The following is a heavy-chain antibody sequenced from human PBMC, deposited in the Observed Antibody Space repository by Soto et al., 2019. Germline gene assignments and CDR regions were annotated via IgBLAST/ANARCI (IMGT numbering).Heavy chain of an antibody. V-gene: IGHV4-39*01. D-gene: IGHD3-3*01. Sequence: QLQLQESGPGLVKPSETLSLTCTVSGGSISSSSYYWGWIRQPPGKGLEWIGSIYYSGSTYYNPSVGCRGSISVDTAKNRFPPEQGPVSVAGTADYDCTRHLQRLTISLGWGQGTLVTVSS. CDR2: IYYSGST. CDR1: GGSISSSSYY. J-gene: IGHJ4*02. CDR3: TRHLQRLTISLG.